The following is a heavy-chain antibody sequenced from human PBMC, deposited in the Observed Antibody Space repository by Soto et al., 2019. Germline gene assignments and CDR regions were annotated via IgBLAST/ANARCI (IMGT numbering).Heavy chain of an antibody. Sequence: ASVKVSCKASGYTFTSYGISWVRQAPGQGLEWMGWISAYNGNTNYAQKLQGRVTMTTDTSTGTAYMELRSLRSDDTAVYYCARDLRDIVVVPAAMSYYYYYGMDVWGQGTTVTVSS. V-gene: IGHV1-18*01. D-gene: IGHD2-2*01. CDR2: ISAYNGNT. CDR1: GYTFTSYG. J-gene: IGHJ6*02. CDR3: ARDLRDIVVVPAAMSYYYYYGMDV.